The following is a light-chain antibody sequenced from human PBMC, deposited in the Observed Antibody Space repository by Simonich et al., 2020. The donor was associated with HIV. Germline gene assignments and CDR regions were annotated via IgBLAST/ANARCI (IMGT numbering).Light chain of an antibody. V-gene: IGKV1-33*01. J-gene: IGKJ3*01. Sequence: IQMTQSPSSLSASVGERVTITCQASQDISNYLNWYQQKPGKAPKLLIYDASNLETGVPSRFSGSGSGTDFTFTISSLQPEDIATYYCQQYDNLPFTFGPGTKVDIK. CDR1: QDISNY. CDR2: DAS. CDR3: QQYDNLPFT.